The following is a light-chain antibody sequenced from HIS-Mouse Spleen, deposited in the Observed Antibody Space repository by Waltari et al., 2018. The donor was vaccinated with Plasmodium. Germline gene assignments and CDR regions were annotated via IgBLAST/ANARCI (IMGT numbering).Light chain of an antibody. CDR1: ALPKKY. CDR3: YSTDSSGNHRV. CDR2: ENS. J-gene: IGLJ3*02. Sequence: SYELTQPPSVSVSPGQTARITCSGDALPKKYAYWYQQKSGQAPVLGIYENSERPSRIPERVSGSSSGTMATLTISGAQVEDEADYYCYSTDSSGNHRVFGGGTKLTVL. V-gene: IGLV3-10*01.